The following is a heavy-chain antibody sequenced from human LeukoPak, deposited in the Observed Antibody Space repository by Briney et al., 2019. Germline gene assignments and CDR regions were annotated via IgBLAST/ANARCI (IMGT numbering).Heavy chain of an antibody. CDR2: INPNGGGT. CDR1: GNTFTGYY. CDR3: ATVRMGATPFDY. D-gene: IGHD1-26*01. V-gene: IGHV1-2*02. Sequence: ASVKVSCKASGNTFTGYYMHWVRQAPGQGLEWMGWINPNGGGTNYAQKFQGRVTMTRDTSISTAYMELSRLRSDDTAVYYCATVRMGATPFDYWGQGTLVTVSS. J-gene: IGHJ4*02.